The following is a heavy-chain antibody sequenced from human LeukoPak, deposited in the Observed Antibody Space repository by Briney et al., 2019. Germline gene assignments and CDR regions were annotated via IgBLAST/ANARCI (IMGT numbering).Heavy chain of an antibody. V-gene: IGHV3-7*05. Sequence: GGSLRLSCAAFGSTFSRYWMDWVRQAPGKGLEWVASIKSDGSDKYYVDSVKGRFTASKDNAKNSLYLQMNSLGAEDTAIYYCERIRGEGSGYSDYWGQGTLVTVSS. CDR2: IKSDGSDK. CDR1: GSTFSRYW. D-gene: IGHD3-22*01. CDR3: ERIRGEGSGYSDY. J-gene: IGHJ4*02.